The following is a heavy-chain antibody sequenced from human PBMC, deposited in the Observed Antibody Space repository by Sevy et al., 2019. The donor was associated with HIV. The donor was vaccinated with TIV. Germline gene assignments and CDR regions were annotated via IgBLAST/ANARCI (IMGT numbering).Heavy chain of an antibody. Sequence: GGCLRLSCTASGFTFTDYAMNWVRQSPGKGLEWVAFFKRKADGGTLDHAASVKGRFTISRDDSKNIAYLQMNDLKTEDTGVYYCTRWNGAQSVFDYWGQGALVTVSS. CDR1: GFTFTDYA. D-gene: IGHD1-1*01. V-gene: IGHV3-49*04. J-gene: IGHJ4*02. CDR3: TRWNGAQSVFDY. CDR2: FKRKADGGTL.